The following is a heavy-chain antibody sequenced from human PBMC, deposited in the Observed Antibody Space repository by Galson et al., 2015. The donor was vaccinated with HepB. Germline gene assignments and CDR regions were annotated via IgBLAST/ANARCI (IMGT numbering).Heavy chain of an antibody. V-gene: IGHV3-7*01. CDR3: ARGSQYYDY. J-gene: IGHJ4*02. CDR2: INQDGSEK. CDR1: GFSFSNYW. Sequence: SLRLSCAASGFSFSNYWMSWVRQAPGKGLEWVANINQDGSEKYYVDSVKGRFTISRDNGKNSLSLQMNSLRAEDRAIYYCARGSQYYDYWGQGTLVIVSS. D-gene: IGHD1-26*01.